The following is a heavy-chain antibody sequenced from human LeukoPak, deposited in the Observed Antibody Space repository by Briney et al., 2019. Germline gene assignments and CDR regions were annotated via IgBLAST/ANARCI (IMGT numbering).Heavy chain of an antibody. D-gene: IGHD1-26*01. J-gene: IGHJ4*02. CDR3: AKSKWERLVFTHSDY. CDR2: ISVDGTYK. CDR1: GFTFSSYG. Sequence: GGSLRLSCAVAGFTFSSYGMHWIRQAPGRGVEWVAIISVDGTYKYYTDSVKGRFTISRDNSKNTLSLEMSSLRVEDTAVYYCAKSKWERLVFTHSDYWGQGTRVSVSS. V-gene: IGHV3-30*18.